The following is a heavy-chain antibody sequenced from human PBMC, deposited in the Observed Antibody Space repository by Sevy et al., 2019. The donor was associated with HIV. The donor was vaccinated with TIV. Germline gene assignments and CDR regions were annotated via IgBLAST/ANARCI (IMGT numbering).Heavy chain of an antibody. D-gene: IGHD5-12*01. V-gene: IGHV4-59*01. J-gene: IGHJ5*02. CDR3: ARAPPVRSGDDSLNWFDP. Sequence: ETLSLTCTVSGGSISAYYWSWIRQPPGKPLEYIGYIYYTGSTNYNPSLKSRVTISVDTSKNQFYLKLNSVTAADTAVYFCARAPPVRSGDDSLNWFDPWGQGTLVTVSS. CDR2: IYYTGST. CDR1: GGSISAYY.